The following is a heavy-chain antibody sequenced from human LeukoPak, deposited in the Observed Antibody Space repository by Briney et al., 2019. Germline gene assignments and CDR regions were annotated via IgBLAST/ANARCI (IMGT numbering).Heavy chain of an antibody. CDR3: AKTHTYYYDSSGYPNDAFDI. V-gene: IGHV4-34*01. CDR2: INHSGST. CDR1: GGSFSGYY. J-gene: IGHJ3*02. Sequence: SETLSPTCAVYGGSFSGYYWSWIRQPPGKGLEWIGEINHSGSTNYNPSLKSRVTISVDTSKNQFSLKLSSVTAADTAVYYCAKTHTYYYDSSGYPNDAFDIWGQGTMVTVSS. D-gene: IGHD3-22*01.